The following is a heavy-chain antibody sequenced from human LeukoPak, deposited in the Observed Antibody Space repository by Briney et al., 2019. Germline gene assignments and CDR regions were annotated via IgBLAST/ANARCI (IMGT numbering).Heavy chain of an antibody. CDR3: ASDLHYYVHMDV. J-gene: IGHJ6*02. CDR2: IGSDNKP. CDR1: GFTFSAHA. Sequence: GGSLRLSCSASGFTFSAHAMTWVRQAPGQGLEWVSSIGSDNKPHYSESVKGRFAISRDNSKSMLFLQLNSLRAEDTALYYCASDLHYYVHMDVWGQGTTVTVSS. D-gene: IGHD3-10*02. V-gene: IGHV3-23*05.